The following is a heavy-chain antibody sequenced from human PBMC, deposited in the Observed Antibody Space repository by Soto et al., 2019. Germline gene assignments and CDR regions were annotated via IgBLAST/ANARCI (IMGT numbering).Heavy chain of an antibody. CDR1: GFTFSSYW. CDR2: IKQDGSEK. V-gene: IGHV3-7*01. Sequence: ESGGGLVQPGGSLRLSCAASGFTFSSYWMSWVRQAPGKGLEWVANIKQDGSEKYYVDSVKGRFTISRDNAKNSLYLQMNSLRAEDTAVYYCARVRDTAMVWWRYYYYGMDVWGQGTTVTVSS. D-gene: IGHD5-18*01. CDR3: ARVRDTAMVWWRYYYYGMDV. J-gene: IGHJ6*02.